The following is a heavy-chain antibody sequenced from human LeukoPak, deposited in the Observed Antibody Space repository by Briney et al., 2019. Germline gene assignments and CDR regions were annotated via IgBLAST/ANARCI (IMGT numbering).Heavy chain of an antibody. V-gene: IGHV3-23*01. Sequence: GGSLRLSCAASGFTFSSYAMSWVRQAPGKGLEWVSAISGSGGSTYYADSVKGRFTISRDNSKNTLYLQMNSLRAEDTAVYYCGKEGPDIVVVPAASFDYWGQGTLVTVSS. D-gene: IGHD2-2*01. CDR2: ISGSGGST. J-gene: IGHJ4*02. CDR1: GFTFSSYA. CDR3: GKEGPDIVVVPAASFDY.